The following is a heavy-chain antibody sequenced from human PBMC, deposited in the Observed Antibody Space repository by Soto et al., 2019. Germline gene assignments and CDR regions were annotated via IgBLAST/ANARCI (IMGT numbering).Heavy chain of an antibody. CDR3: ARTTFGVVTFDY. Sequence: SETLSLTCAVSGGSISSGGYSWSWIRQPPGKGLEWIGYIYHSGSTYYNPSLKSRVTISVDRSKNQFSLKLSSVTAADTAVYYCARTTFGVVTFDYWGQGTLVTVSS. V-gene: IGHV4-30-2*01. J-gene: IGHJ4*02. CDR1: GGSISSGGYS. CDR2: IYHSGST. D-gene: IGHD3-3*01.